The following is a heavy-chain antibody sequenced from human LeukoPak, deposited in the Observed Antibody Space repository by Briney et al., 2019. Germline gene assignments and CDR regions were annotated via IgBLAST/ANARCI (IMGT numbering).Heavy chain of an antibody. CDR2: IYPGDSDT. D-gene: IGHD3-22*01. J-gene: IGHJ4*02. CDR3: ARREWGDSSGYYYGY. Sequence: GESLKISCQGSGYSFTSYWIGWVRQMPGKGLEWMGIIYPGDSDTRYSPSFQGQVTISADKSISTAYLQWSSLKASDTAMYYCARREWGDSSGYYYGYWGQGTLVTVSS. CDR1: GYSFTSYW. V-gene: IGHV5-51*01.